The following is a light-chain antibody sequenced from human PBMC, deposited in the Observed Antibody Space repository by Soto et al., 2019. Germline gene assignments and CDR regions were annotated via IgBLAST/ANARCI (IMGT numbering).Light chain of an antibody. CDR1: QGIRND. CDR3: LQDYNYPRT. J-gene: IGKJ4*01. Sequence: AIQMTQSPSSLSASVGDRVTITCRASQGIRNDLGWYQQKPGKAPELLIYAASTLQSGVPSRFSGSGSGTDFTLTISSPQPEDFATYYCLQDYNYPRTFGGGTKVDIK. CDR2: AAS. V-gene: IGKV1-6*01.